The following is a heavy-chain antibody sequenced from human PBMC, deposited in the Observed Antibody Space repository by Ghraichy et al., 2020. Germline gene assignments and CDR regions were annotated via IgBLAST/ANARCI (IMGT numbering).Heavy chain of an antibody. Sequence: SVKVSCKASGGTFSSYAISWVRQAPGQGLEWMGGIIPIFGTANYAQKFQGRVTITAEESTSTAYMELSSLRSEDTAVYYCAREPGTYYYDSSGYSAPQWGQGTLVTVSS. J-gene: IGHJ4*02. D-gene: IGHD3-22*01. CDR3: AREPGTYYYDSSGYSAPQ. CDR1: GGTFSSYA. V-gene: IGHV1-69*13. CDR2: IIPIFGTA.